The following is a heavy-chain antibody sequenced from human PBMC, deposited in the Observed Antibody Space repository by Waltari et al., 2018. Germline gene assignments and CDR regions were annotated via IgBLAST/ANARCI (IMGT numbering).Heavy chain of an antibody. V-gene: IGHV3-23*01. J-gene: IGHJ4*02. CDR1: GFTFRNFG. Sequence: ESGGGLAKPGGTLRLSCAASGFTFRNFGFHWIRQARGKGLEWVAHIGSGTGTYYRDSVEGRFTVSRDDSENTISLEMNSLRTEDTAVYYCARDRDGSWTFDYWGQGVLVTVSS. CDR2: IGSGTGT. D-gene: IGHD6-13*01. CDR3: ARDRDGSWTFDY.